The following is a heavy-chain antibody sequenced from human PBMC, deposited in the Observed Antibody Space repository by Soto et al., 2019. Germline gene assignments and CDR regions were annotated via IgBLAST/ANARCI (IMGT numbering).Heavy chain of an antibody. CDR1: GFTFKSYA. CDR3: ARDTSRPHDYNWNEYDEAFDI. V-gene: IGHV3-48*01. J-gene: IGHJ3*02. Sequence: EVQLVESGGGLVQPGGSLRLSCAASGFTFKSYAMNWVRQAPGKGLEWVSFISSGSSSIYYADSVKGRFTISRDNAQRSLHLQMNSLGAEDTAVYYCARDTSRPHDYNWNEYDEAFDIWGQGTMVAVSS. CDR2: ISSGSSSI. D-gene: IGHD1-20*01.